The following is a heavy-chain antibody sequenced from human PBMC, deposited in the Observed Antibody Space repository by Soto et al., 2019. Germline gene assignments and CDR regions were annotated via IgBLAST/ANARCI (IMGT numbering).Heavy chain of an antibody. Sequence: GTSVKVACKASGFTFTSSAVQWVRHARGQRLGWIGWIVVGSGNTNYAQKFQERVTITRDMSTSTAYMELSSLRAEDTAVYYCAKPGRDIVVVPAAMREYYFDYWGQGTLVTAPQ. D-gene: IGHD2-2*01. CDR1: GFTFTSSA. CDR3: AKPGRDIVVVPAAMREYYFDY. J-gene: IGHJ4*02. V-gene: IGHV1-58*01. CDR2: IVVGSGNT.